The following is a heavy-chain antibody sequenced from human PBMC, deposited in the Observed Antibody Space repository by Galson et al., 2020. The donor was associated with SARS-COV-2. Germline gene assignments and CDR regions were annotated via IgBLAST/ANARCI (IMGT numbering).Heavy chain of an antibody. Sequence: ETSETLSLTCSVSDGPMSSYYWSWIRQPPGKGLEWIGYLAYRGSANYNPSLRSRVTISVDLSKNQFSLKVTSVTAADTAVYYCARDPAPLYGDNYYYGMDVWGRGTTVTVSS. J-gene: IGHJ6*02. D-gene: IGHD4-17*01. CDR2: LAYRGSA. CDR3: ARDPAPLYGDNYYYGMDV. V-gene: IGHV4-59*01. CDR1: DGPMSSYY.